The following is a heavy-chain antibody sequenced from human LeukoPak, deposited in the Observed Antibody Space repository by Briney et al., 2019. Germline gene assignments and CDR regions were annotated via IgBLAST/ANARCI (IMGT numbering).Heavy chain of an antibody. Sequence: GGSLRLSCAASGFTFSSYEMNWVRQAPGKGLEWVSYISSSGSTIYYADSVQGRFTISGDNAKNSRYLQMNSLRAEDTAVYYCASEKTLWVGEGYYYGMDVWGQGATVTVSS. CDR1: GFTFSSYE. CDR3: ASEKTLWVGEGYYYGMDV. CDR2: ISSSGSTI. V-gene: IGHV3-48*03. D-gene: IGHD3-10*01. J-gene: IGHJ6*02.